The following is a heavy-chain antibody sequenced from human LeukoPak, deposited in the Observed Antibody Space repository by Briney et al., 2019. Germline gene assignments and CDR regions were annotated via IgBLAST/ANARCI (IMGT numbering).Heavy chain of an antibody. J-gene: IGHJ5*02. D-gene: IGHD5-18*01. Sequence: SETLSLTCSVSDDSITMYYWTWIRQPPGKGLEWIGYVDHTGSTNFNPSLNGRVSISRDTTKNLFSLRLRSVTAADTAVYYCARVIKVYSWISRGWFDPWGQGTLVTVSS. CDR3: ARVIKVYSWISRGWFDP. CDR2: VDHTGST. V-gene: IGHV4-59*01. CDR1: DDSITMYY.